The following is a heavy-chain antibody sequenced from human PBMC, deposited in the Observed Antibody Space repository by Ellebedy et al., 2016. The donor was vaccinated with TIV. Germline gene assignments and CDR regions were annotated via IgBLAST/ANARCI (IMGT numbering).Heavy chain of an antibody. CDR2: IKQDGSDK. Sequence: GESLKISXAASGFTFNSYTMSWVRQAPGKGLEWVANIKQDGSDKSYVDSVKGRFTVSRDNAKNSLYLQMNSLRAEDTAVYYCARFAAAGTLYYYYYMDVWGKGTTVTVSS. CDR1: GFTFNSYT. CDR3: ARFAAAGTLYYYYYMDV. J-gene: IGHJ6*03. D-gene: IGHD6-13*01. V-gene: IGHV3-7*01.